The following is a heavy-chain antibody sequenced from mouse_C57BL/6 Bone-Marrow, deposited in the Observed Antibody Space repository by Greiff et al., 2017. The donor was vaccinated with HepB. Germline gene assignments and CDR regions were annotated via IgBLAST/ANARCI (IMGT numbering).Heavy chain of an antibody. J-gene: IGHJ4*01. CDR1: GFSFNTYA. Sequence: EVQLVESGGGLVQPKGSLKLSCAASGFSFNTYAMNWVRQAPGKGLEWVARIRSKSNNYATYYADSVKDRFTISRDDSESMLYLQMNNLKTEDTAMYYCVRHQTVVGAMDYWGQGTSVTVSS. CDR3: VRHQTVVGAMDY. V-gene: IGHV10-1*01. D-gene: IGHD1-1*01. CDR2: IRSKSNNYAT.